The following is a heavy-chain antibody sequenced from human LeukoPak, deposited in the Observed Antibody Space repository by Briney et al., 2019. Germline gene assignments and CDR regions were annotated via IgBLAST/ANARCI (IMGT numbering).Heavy chain of an antibody. CDR3: AKGGYYDILTGYYSSLFFDY. CDR1: GFTVSSNY. Sequence: GGSLRLSCAASGFTVSSNYMSWVRQAPGKGLEWVSVIYSGGSTYYADSVKGRFTISRDNSKNTLYLQMNSLRAEDTAVYYCAKGGYYDILTGYYSSLFFDYWGQGTLVTVSS. D-gene: IGHD3-9*01. J-gene: IGHJ4*02. CDR2: IYSGGST. V-gene: IGHV3-53*01.